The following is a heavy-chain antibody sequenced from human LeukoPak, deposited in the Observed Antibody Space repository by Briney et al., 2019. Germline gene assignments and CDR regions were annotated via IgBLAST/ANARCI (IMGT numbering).Heavy chain of an antibody. Sequence: PGGSLRLSCAASGLTVSSTYMSWVRQAPGKGLEWVAITSYDGGSSFYTDSVKGRFTISRDNSKNTLYLQMNSLGPEDTAMYYCARDPSSVPQSTHWAANWFDSWGQGTLVTVSS. D-gene: IGHD6-6*01. CDR1: GLTVSSTY. J-gene: IGHJ5*01. V-gene: IGHV3-30*03. CDR3: ARDPSSVPQSTHWAANWFDS. CDR2: TSYDGGSS.